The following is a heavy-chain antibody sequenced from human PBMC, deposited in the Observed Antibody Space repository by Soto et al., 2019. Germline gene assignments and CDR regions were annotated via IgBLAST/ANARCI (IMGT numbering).Heavy chain of an antibody. D-gene: IGHD2-2*01. CDR2: IYYTGNT. CDR1: GGSISSYY. CDR3: AREERRCSSTRCYSYGMDV. Sequence: GPGPGRPSETLSLTCTVSGGSISSYYWTWIRQPPGKGLEWIGYIYYTGNTDYNPSRKSRVTISVDTSKKQFSLKLSSVTAADTAVYYCAREERRCSSTRCYSYGMDVWGQGTTVTVSS. V-gene: IGHV4-59*01. J-gene: IGHJ6*02.